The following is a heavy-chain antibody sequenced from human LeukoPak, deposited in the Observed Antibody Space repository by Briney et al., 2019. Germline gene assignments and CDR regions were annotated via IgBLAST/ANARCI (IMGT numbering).Heavy chain of an antibody. D-gene: IGHD6-13*01. Sequence: SETLSLTCTVSGDSISGFYWSWIRQPPGKGLEWIGYIYYSGSTNYNPSLKSRVTISVDTSKNQFSLKLSSVTAADTAVYYCASLIAAQSSGDNWFDPWGQGTLVTVSS. J-gene: IGHJ5*02. CDR2: IYYSGST. CDR3: ASLIAAQSSGDNWFDP. CDR1: GDSISGFY. V-gene: IGHV4-59*01.